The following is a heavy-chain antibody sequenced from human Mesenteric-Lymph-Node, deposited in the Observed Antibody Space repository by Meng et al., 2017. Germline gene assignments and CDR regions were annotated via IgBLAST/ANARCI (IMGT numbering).Heavy chain of an antibody. D-gene: IGHD3-9*01. CDR1: GGSINSGRDL. J-gene: IGHJ4*02. V-gene: IGHV4-61*02. CDR2: VYNSGNT. CDR3: AGGLYYDILTGYYPIDY. Sequence: SETLSLTCTVSGGSINSGRDLWGWIRQPAGKGLEWIGRVYNSGNTHYNPSLESRVTISVDTSKNQFSLKLSSVTAADTAVYYCAGGLYYDILTGYYPIDYWGQGTLVTVSS.